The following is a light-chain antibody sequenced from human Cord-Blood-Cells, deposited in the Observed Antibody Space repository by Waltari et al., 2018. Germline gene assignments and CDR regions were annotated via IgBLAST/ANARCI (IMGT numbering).Light chain of an antibody. CDR3: SSYTSSSTVV. CDR2: EVS. CDR1: SRDVGGYNY. V-gene: IGLV2-14*01. Sequence: QSALTPPASVPGSPGQSITISCTGTSRDVGGYNYVSWYQQHPGKAPTLMIHEVSNRPSGVSNRFSGSKSGNTASLTISGLQAEDEADYYCSSYTSSSTVVFGGGTKLTVL. J-gene: IGLJ2*01.